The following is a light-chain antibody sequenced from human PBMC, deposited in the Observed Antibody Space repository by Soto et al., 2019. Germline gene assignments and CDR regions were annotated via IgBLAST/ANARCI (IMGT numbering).Light chain of an antibody. Sequence: QSVLTQPASVSGSPGQSITISCTGTSSDVGGYNYVSWYQQHPGKAPKFMIYDVSNRPSGVSNRFSGSKSGNTASLTISGLQAEDEADYYCSSYTSSSPLYVFGTGTKVT. CDR3: SSYTSSSPLYV. CDR2: DVS. J-gene: IGLJ1*01. V-gene: IGLV2-14*01. CDR1: SSDVGGYNY.